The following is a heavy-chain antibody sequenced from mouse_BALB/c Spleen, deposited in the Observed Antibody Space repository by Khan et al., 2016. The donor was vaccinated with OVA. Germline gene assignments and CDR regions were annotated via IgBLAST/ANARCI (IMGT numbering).Heavy chain of an antibody. Sequence: EVQLVESGGGLVKPGGSLKVSCAASGFTFRNYAMSWVRQTPEKRLEWVASISSGGNTYYPDNVKGRFTNSRVNASNILYLQMSRLGSGGTAMYLCARDDWFVYWGQGTLVTVSA. CDR2: ISSGGNT. CDR3: ARDDWFVY. J-gene: IGHJ3*01. CDR1: GFTFRNYA. V-gene: IGHV5-6-5*01.